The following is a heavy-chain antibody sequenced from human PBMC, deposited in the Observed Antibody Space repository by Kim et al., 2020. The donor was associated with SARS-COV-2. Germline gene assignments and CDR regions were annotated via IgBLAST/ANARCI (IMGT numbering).Heavy chain of an antibody. D-gene: IGHD1-7*01. Sequence: GGSLRLSCAASGFTFSDYYMSWIRQAPGKGLEWVSYISSSGSTIYYADSVKGRFTISRDNAKNSLYLQMSSLRAEDTAVYYCASPILWNYGVLDAFDIWGQGTMVTVSS. CDR3: ASPILWNYGVLDAFDI. V-gene: IGHV3-11*01. J-gene: IGHJ3*02. CDR2: ISSSGSTI. CDR1: GFTFSDYY.